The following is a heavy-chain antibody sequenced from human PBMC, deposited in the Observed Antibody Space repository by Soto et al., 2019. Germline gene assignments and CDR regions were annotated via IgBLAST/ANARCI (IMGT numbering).Heavy chain of an antibody. CDR1: GFTVSSNY. V-gene: IGHV3-53*01. D-gene: IGHD3-22*01. CDR3: ARGAYYYDSSGYYIFDY. Sequence: GGSLRLSCAASGFTVSSNYMSWVRQAPGKGLEWVSVIYSGGSTYYADSVKGRFTISRDNSKNTLYLQMNSLRAEDTAVYYCARGAYYYDSSGYYIFDYWGQGTLVTVSS. J-gene: IGHJ4*02. CDR2: IYSGGST.